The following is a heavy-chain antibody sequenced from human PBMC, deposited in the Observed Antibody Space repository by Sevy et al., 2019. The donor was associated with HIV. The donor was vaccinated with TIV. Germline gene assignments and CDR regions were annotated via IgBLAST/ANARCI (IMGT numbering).Heavy chain of an antibody. CDR1: GFTVSSNY. CDR2: LYSDGRT. CDR3: ATDMYDKRFDD. D-gene: IGHD3-9*01. Sequence: GGSLRLSCAASGFTVSSNYMSWVRQAPGKGLEWVSILYSDGRTYYADSVKGRFTISRDNSKNTLYLQMNSLRAEDTAVYYCATDMYDKRFDDWGQGTLVTVSS. J-gene: IGHJ4*02. V-gene: IGHV3-53*01.